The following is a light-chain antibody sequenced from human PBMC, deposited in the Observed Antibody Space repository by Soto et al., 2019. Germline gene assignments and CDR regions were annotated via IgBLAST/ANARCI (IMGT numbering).Light chain of an antibody. CDR2: EVS. CDR3: CLYSGTSTWV. Sequence: QSALTQPASVSGSPGQSITISCTGTSSDVGSYNLVSWYQQHPGKAPKLMIYEVSKRPSGVSNRFSGSKSGNTASLTISGLQAEDGADFYCCLYSGTSTWVFGGGTKLTV. J-gene: IGLJ3*02. CDR1: SSDVGSYNL. V-gene: IGLV2-23*02.